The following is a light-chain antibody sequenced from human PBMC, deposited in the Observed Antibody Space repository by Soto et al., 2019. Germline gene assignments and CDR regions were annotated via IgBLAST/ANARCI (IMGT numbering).Light chain of an antibody. CDR3: QQYFAYPLT. CDR2: GAS. Sequence: DIQLTQSPPTLSASVGDRVTITCRASQSVGIWLAWYQHKPGKAPKVFVYGASSLETGVPSRFGGSGSATEFTLVITGLQADDSATYYCQQYFAYPLTFGQGTKVEVK. V-gene: IGKV1-5*01. J-gene: IGKJ1*01. CDR1: QSVGIW.